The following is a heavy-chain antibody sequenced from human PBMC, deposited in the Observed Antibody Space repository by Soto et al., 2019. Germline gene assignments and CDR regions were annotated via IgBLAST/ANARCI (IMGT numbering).Heavy chain of an antibody. CDR1: GFTFSSYG. CDR2: ISYDGSNK. J-gene: IGHJ6*02. Sequence: SLRLSCAASGFTFSSYGMHWVRQAPGKGLEWVAVISYDGSNKYYADSVKGRFTISRDNSKNTLYLQMNSLRAEDTAVYYCAKQLLSNYYYYGMDVRGQGTTVTVSS. V-gene: IGHV3-30*18. D-gene: IGHD2-2*01. CDR3: AKQLLSNYYYYGMDV.